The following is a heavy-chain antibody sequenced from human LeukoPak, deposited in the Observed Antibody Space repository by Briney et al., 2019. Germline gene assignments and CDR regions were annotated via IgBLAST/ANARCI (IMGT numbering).Heavy chain of an antibody. V-gene: IGHV1-18*01. D-gene: IGHD3-22*01. Sequence: ASVKVSCKAPGYTFTSYGISWVRQAPGQGLEWMGWISAYNGNTNYAQKLQGRVTMTTDTSTSTAYMELRSPRSDDTAVYYCARGALGSSGYSLDYWGQGTLVTVSS. CDR1: GYTFTSYG. CDR2: ISAYNGNT. J-gene: IGHJ4*02. CDR3: ARGALGSSGYSLDY.